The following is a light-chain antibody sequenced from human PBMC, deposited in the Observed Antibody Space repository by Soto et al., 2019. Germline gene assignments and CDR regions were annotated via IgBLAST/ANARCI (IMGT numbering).Light chain of an antibody. J-gene: IGKJ5*01. Sequence: AIQLTQSPSSLYASVGDRVTITCRASQAITSALAWYQQKPGKAPNLLIYAASSLKSGVPSRFSGRGSGTDFTLAISSLQPEDFATYYCQQFNSYVITFGQVTRLETK. CDR3: QQFNSYVIT. CDR1: QAITSA. CDR2: AAS. V-gene: IGKV1-13*02.